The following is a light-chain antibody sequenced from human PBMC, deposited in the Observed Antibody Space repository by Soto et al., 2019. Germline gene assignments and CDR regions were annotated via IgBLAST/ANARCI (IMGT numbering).Light chain of an antibody. CDR1: QSVSSSY. Sequence: EIVLTQSPGTLSLSPGERATLSCRASQSVSSSYLAWYQQKPGQAPRLLIYGASSRATGIPDRFSGSGSGTDFTLTISRLEPEDFAVYYCQQYGSSLYIFGQGNKLEIK. V-gene: IGKV3-20*01. J-gene: IGKJ2*01. CDR3: QQYGSSLYI. CDR2: GAS.